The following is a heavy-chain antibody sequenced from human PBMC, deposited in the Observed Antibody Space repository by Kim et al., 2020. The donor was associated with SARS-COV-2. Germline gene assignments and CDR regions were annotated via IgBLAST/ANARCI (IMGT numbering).Heavy chain of an antibody. J-gene: IGHJ4*02. CDR3: ARRHNVEGIDY. D-gene: IGHD2-8*01. V-gene: IGHV4-39*01. Sequence: TTSYNRSIKSRVTKSVDRSKNQFSLKRTSVTAADTAVYYCARRHNVEGIDYWGQGTLLTVSS. CDR2: TT.